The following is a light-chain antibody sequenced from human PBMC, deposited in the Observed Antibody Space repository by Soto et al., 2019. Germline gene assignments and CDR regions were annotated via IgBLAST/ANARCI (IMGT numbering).Light chain of an antibody. Sequence: DIVMTQSPDSLTVSLGERATITCKSSQSLFWSSNNKDYLAWYQQKPGKAPKLLIYAASSLQSGVPSRFSGSGSGTDFTLTISSLQPEDFATYYCQQSYSTVITFGQGTRLEIK. CDR1: QSLFWSSNNKDY. CDR2: AAS. J-gene: IGKJ5*01. V-gene: IGKV1-39*01. CDR3: QQSYSTVIT.